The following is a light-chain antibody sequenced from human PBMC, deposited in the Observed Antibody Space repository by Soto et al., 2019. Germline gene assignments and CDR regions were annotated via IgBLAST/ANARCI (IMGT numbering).Light chain of an antibody. Sequence: DIQLTQSPSVLSASVGDRVTITCRASQGISSYLAWYQQKPGKAPNLLIYAASTLQSGVPSRFSGSGSGTEFTLTISSLQPEDFATYYCQQHNSYPVTFGGGTKVEIK. CDR1: QGISSY. CDR2: AAS. CDR3: QQHNSYPVT. V-gene: IGKV1-9*01. J-gene: IGKJ4*01.